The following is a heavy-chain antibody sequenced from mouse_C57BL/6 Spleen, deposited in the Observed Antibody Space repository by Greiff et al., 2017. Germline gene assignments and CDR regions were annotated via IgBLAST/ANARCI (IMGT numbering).Heavy chain of an antibody. CDR1: GYTFTSYW. CDR3: AGDYGSSYRFAY. V-gene: IGHV1-55*01. D-gene: IGHD1-1*01. Sequence: QVQLQQPGAELVKPGASVKMSCKASGYTFTSYWITWVKQRPGQGLEWIGDIYPGSGSTNYNEKFKSKATLTVDTSSSTAYMQLSSLASEDSAVYCCAGDYGSSYRFAYWGQGTLVTVSA. CDR2: IYPGSGST. J-gene: IGHJ3*01.